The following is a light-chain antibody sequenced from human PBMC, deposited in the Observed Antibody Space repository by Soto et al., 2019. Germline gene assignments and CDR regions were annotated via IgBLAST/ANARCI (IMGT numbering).Light chain of an antibody. CDR1: QSVSSTY. Sequence: EIVLTQSPGTLSLSSGERATLSCRASQSVSSTYLAWYQQKPGQAPRLLIYGASNRATGIPDRFSGSGSGTDFTLTISRLEPEDFAVYYCQQYGGSRWTFGQGTRV. J-gene: IGKJ1*01. CDR2: GAS. V-gene: IGKV3-20*01. CDR3: QQYGGSRWT.